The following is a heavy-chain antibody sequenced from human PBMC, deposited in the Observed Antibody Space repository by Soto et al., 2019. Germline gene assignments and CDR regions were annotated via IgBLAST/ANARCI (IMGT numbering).Heavy chain of an antibody. J-gene: IGHJ6*02. CDR1: GLTFSSYG. Sequence: PGGSLRLSCAASGLTFSSYGMHWVRQAPGKGLEWVAVIWYDGSNKYYADSVKGRFTISRDNSKNTLYLQMNSLRAEDTAVYYCAREPEYSSDYYYYGMDVWGQGTTVTVSS. CDR2: IWYDGSNK. CDR3: AREPEYSSDYYYYGMDV. V-gene: IGHV3-33*01. D-gene: IGHD6-19*01.